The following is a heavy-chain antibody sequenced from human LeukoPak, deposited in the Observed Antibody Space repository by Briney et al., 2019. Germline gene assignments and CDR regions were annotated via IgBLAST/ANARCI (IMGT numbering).Heavy chain of an antibody. CDR3: ARGSRGGNSGVDY. J-gene: IGHJ4*02. V-gene: IGHV3-30-3*01. Sequence: PGGSLRLSCAASGFAFNSYAMHWVRQAPGKGLEWVAVISDDGSNKYYADSVKGRFTISRDNSKNTLYLQMDSLRAEDTAVYYCARGSRGGNSGVDYWGQGTLVTVSS. CDR1: GFAFNSYA. CDR2: ISDDGSNK. D-gene: IGHD4-23*01.